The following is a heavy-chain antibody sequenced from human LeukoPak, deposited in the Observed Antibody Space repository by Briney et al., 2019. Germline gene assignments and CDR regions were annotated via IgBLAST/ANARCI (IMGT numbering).Heavy chain of an antibody. Sequence: PSETLSLTCTVSGGSISSSSYYWGWIRQPPGKGLEWIGSMYYSGRTYYNPSLKSRVTISVDTSKNQFSLKLRSVTAADTAVYYCARDLLRAAAGYNWFDPWGQGTLVTVSS. CDR1: GGSISSSSYY. D-gene: IGHD6-13*01. CDR3: ARDLLRAAAGYNWFDP. V-gene: IGHV4-39*07. J-gene: IGHJ5*02. CDR2: MYYSGRT.